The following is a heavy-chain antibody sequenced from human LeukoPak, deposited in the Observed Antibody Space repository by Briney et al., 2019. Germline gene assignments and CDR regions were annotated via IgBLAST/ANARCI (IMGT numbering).Heavy chain of an antibody. V-gene: IGHV1-2*02. CDR2: INPHTGAT. CDR3: AMSYATSILDF. CDR1: GNTLTVYY. J-gene: IGHJ4*02. Sequence: ASVKVSCRASGNTLTVYYPRWVRQAPGQGLEWMGWINPHTGATDYAQKFQGRLTMTWDTSISTACMNLSRLGSDDTAMYYCAMSYATSILDFWGQGTLVIVSS. D-gene: IGHD3-16*01.